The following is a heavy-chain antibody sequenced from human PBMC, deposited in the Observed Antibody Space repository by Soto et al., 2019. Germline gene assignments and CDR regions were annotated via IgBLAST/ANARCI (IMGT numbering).Heavy chain of an antibody. D-gene: IGHD2-21*01. V-gene: IGHV5-51*01. J-gene: IGHJ1*01. CDR2: IYPGDSET. Sequence: PGESLKISCKGSGYSFSNYWIVWVRQMPGKGLEWMGIIYPGDSETKYSPSFQGQVTISADKSINTAYLQWISLKASDTAMYYCVIRCGGNPHDLLASCGQGSLVPGSS. CDR1: GYSFSNYW. CDR3: VIRCGGNPHDLLAS.